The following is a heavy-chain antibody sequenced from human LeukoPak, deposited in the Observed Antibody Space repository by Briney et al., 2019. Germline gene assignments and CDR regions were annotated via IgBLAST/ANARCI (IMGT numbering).Heavy chain of an antibody. Sequence: GASVKVSCTASGGTFSNYAISWVRQAPGQGLEWMGGIIPSFGTANYAQTFQGRVTITADKSTSTAYMELSSLRAEDTAMYYCARDRIAVTGRKYYYYTDVWGKGTTVTVSS. CDR1: GGTFSNYA. V-gene: IGHV1-69*06. CDR2: IIPSFGTA. CDR3: ARDRIAVTGRKYYYYTDV. D-gene: IGHD6-19*01. J-gene: IGHJ6*03.